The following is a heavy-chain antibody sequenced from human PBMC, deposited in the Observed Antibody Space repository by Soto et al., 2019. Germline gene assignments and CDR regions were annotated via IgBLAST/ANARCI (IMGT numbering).Heavy chain of an antibody. CDR2: ISAYNGNT. J-gene: IGHJ4*02. D-gene: IGHD3-22*01. CDR1: GYTFTSYG. CDR3: AREGNPYYYDSSGYYATEPFDY. V-gene: IGHV1-18*01. Sequence: GASVKVSCKASGYTFTSYGISWVRQAPGQGLEWMGWISAYNGNTNYAQKLQGRVTMTTDTSTSTAYMELRSLRSDDTAVYYCAREGNPYYYDSSGYYATEPFDYWGQGTLVTVSS.